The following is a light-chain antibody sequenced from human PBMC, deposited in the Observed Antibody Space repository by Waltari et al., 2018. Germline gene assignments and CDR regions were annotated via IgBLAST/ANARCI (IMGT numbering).Light chain of an antibody. J-gene: IGLJ2*01. Sequence: QSVLTQPPSASGTPGQRVTISCSGSSSNIGGNTVNWFQQPPGTAPKRLVYSNNQRRSGVPDRFAGSKSGTSASRAISGLQSEDEADYYCAAWDDSLNGVVFGGGTKVTVL. CDR2: SNN. CDR3: AAWDDSLNGVV. CDR1: SSNIGGNT. V-gene: IGLV1-44*01.